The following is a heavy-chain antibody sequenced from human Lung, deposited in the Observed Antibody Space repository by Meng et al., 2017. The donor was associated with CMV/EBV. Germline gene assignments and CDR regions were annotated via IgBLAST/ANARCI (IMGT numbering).Heavy chain of an antibody. CDR3: AADLGDGSNYYYFDF. V-gene: IGHV3-7*01. J-gene: IGHJ4*01. CDR1: GFTLSIYW. Sequence: GGSXRLXCAVSGFTLSIYWMSWVRQAAGKGLEWVANIKQDGSEKYYVDSVEGRFTISRDNAKNSLYLQINSLRAEDAAIYYCAADLGDGSNYYYFDFGGHRXLVTVSS. D-gene: IGHD5-24*01. CDR2: IKQDGSEK.